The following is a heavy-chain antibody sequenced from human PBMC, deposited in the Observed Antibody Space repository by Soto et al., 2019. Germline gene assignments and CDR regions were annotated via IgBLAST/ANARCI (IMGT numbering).Heavy chain of an antibody. CDR2: IIPIFGTA. J-gene: IGHJ6*02. CDR3: ARRPTMVRGTPRGMDV. CDR1: GGTFSSYA. D-gene: IGHD3-10*01. V-gene: IGHV1-69*01. Sequence: QVQLVQSGAEVKKPGSSVKISCKASGGTFSSYAISWVRQAPGQGLEWMGGIIPIFGTANYAQKFQGRVTITADESTSTAYMELSSLRSEDTAVYYCARRPTMVRGTPRGMDVWGQGTTVTVSS.